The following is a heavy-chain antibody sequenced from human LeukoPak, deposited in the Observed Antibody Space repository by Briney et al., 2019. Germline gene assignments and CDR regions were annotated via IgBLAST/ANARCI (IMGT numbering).Heavy chain of an antibody. CDR3: AKAHDILTGYVDY. Sequence: GGSLRLSCEVSGFTFSDYYMSWVRQAPGKGLEWVSAISGSGGSTYYADSVKGRFTISRDNSKNTLYLQMNSLRAEDTAVYYCAKAHDILTGYVDYWGQGTLVTVSS. CDR1: GFTFSDYY. V-gene: IGHV3-23*01. CDR2: ISGSGGST. J-gene: IGHJ4*02. D-gene: IGHD3-9*01.